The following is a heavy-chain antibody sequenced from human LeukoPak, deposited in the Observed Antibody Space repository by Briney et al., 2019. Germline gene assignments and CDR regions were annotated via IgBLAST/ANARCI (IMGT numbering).Heavy chain of an antibody. V-gene: IGHV3-7*01. CDR3: ARDTQSWYYYYYGMDV. CDR2: IKQDGSEK. J-gene: IGHJ6*02. Sequence: GGSLRLSCAASGFTFTFSSYGMHWVRQAPGKGLEWVANIKQDGSEKYYVDSVKGRFTISRDNAKNSLYLQMNSLRAEDTAVYYCARDTQSWYYYYYGMDVWGQGTTVTVSS. D-gene: IGHD6-13*01. CDR1: GFTFTFSSYG.